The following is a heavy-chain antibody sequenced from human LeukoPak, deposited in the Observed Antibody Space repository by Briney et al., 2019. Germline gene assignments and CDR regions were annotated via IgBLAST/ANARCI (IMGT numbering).Heavy chain of an antibody. CDR3: AKSFGPVIAAAGTGAD. D-gene: IGHD6-13*01. Sequence: PGGSLRLSCAASGFTFSSYAMNWVRQAPGKGLEWVSVISGSGVNTYYADSVKGRFTISRDNSKNTLYLHMNSLRAEDTAVYYCAKSFGPVIAAAGTGADWGQGTLVTVSS. CDR2: ISGSGVNT. V-gene: IGHV3-23*01. J-gene: IGHJ4*02. CDR1: GFTFSSYA.